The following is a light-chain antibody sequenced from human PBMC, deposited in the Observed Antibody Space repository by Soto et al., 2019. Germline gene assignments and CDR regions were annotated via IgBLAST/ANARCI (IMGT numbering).Light chain of an antibody. J-gene: IGKJ1*01. CDR3: QHYKAFSPWT. CDR1: QNISSW. Sequence: DIQMTQYPSALSASVGDRVTITCRASQNISSWLAWYQQKPGKAPKSLIYDASSLESGVPSRLSGSGSGTEFTLTISNLQPDDSATYYCQHYKAFSPWTFGQGTKVEIK. V-gene: IGKV1-5*01. CDR2: DAS.